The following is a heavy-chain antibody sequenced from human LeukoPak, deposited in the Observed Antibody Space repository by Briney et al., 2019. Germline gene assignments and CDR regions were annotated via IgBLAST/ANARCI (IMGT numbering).Heavy chain of an antibody. CDR2: ISYDGSNK. D-gene: IGHD3-9*01. CDR3: AKNPPLRYFDWFDY. CDR1: GFTFSSYG. J-gene: IGHJ4*02. Sequence: QPGVSLRLSCAASGFTFSSYGMHWVGQAPGKGLEWAAVISYDGSNKYYADSVKGRFTISRDNSKNTLYLQMNSLRAEDTAVYYCAKNPPLRYFDWFDYWGQGTLVTVSS. V-gene: IGHV3-30*18.